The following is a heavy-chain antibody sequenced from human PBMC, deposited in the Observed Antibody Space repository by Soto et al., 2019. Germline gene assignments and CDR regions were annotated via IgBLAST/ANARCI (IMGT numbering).Heavy chain of an antibody. D-gene: IGHD3-3*01. CDR3: AKQIRVVLILIDF. J-gene: IGHJ4*02. V-gene: IGHV3-23*01. CDR2: ISESGGST. Sequence: GGSLRLSCAASGFTFSTYAMSGVRQAPGKGLEWVAAISESGGSTDYADSVNGGCTVARDKSKKTVYLQRNSRRAEDTAVYYCAKQIRVVLILIDFWGQGTLVTVSS. CDR1: GFTFSTYA.